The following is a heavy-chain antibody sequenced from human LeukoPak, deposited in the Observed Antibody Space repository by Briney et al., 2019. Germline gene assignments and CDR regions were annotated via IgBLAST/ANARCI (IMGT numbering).Heavy chain of an antibody. D-gene: IGHD3-22*01. V-gene: IGHV3-7*01. CDR2: IKQDGSEK. Sequence: PGGSLRLSCAASGFTFSWYWMNWVRQAPGKGLEWVANIKQDGSEKYYVDSVKGRFMISRDNAKNSLYLQMNSLRAEDTAVYYCARTYYYDGGGYYRYFDDWGQGTLVTVSS. CDR1: GFTFSWYW. CDR3: ARTYYYDGGGYYRYFDD. J-gene: IGHJ4*02.